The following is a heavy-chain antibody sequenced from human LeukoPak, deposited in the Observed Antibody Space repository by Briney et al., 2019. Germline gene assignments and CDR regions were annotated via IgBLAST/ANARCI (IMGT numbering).Heavy chain of an antibody. Sequence: GASVKVSCKVSGYTLTELSMHWVRQAPGKGLEWVSSISSSGNYIYYADSVKGRFTISRDNAKNSLYLQMNGPRADDTAVYYCARVYDSSGPNWFDPWGQGTLVTASS. V-gene: IGHV3-21*01. CDR2: ISSSGNYI. CDR1: GYTLTELS. D-gene: IGHD3-22*01. J-gene: IGHJ5*02. CDR3: ARVYDSSGPNWFDP.